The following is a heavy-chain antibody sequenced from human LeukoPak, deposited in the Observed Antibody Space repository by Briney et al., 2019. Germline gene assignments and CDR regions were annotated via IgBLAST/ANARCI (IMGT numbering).Heavy chain of an antibody. CDR3: ARDSYYGSGSYSFDY. D-gene: IGHD3-10*01. J-gene: IGHJ4*02. CDR1: GFTFSSYS. Sequence: GGSLRLSCAASGFTFSSYSMNWVRQAPGTGLEWVSSISSSSSYIYYADSVKGRFTISRDNAKNSLYLQMNSLRAEDTAVYYCARDSYYGSGSYSFDYWGQGTLVTVSS. V-gene: IGHV3-21*01. CDR2: ISSSSSYI.